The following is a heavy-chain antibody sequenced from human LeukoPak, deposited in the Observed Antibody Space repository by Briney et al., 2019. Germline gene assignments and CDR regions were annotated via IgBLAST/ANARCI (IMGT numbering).Heavy chain of an antibody. D-gene: IGHD2-15*01. CDR2: VGTSADT. CDR3: TRKTPGRTPFDY. J-gene: IGHJ4*02. Sequence: GGSLRLSCATSGFIFSNYAVNWVRQAPGQGLQWVSAVGTSADTYYADSVRGRFTISRDNSKNTLYLQMDSLRAEDTAIYYCTRKTPGRTPFDYWGQGILVTVSS. CDR1: GFIFSNYA. V-gene: IGHV3-23*01.